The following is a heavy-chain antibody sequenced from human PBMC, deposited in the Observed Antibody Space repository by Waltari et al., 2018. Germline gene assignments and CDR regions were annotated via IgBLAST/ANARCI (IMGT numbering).Heavy chain of an antibody. D-gene: IGHD5-12*01. Sequence: QVQLVQSGAEVKKPGSSVKVSCKASGGTFSSYAISWVRTAPGQGLGWMGGIIPIFGTANYAQKFQGRVTITADKSTSTAYMELSSLRSEDTAVYYCARARGETATMVAYYYYYMDVWGKGTTVTVSS. V-gene: IGHV1-69*14. J-gene: IGHJ6*03. CDR3: ARARGETATMVAYYYYYMDV. CDR2: IIPIFGTA. CDR1: GGTFSSYA.